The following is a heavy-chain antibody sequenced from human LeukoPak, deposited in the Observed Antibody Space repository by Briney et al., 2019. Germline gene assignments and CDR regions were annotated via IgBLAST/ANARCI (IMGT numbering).Heavy chain of an antibody. J-gene: IGHJ6*02. CDR1: GFTFDNYA. CDR3: TKDYSSGVYYYYGMDV. V-gene: IGHV3-9*01. Sequence: PGRSLRLSCAASGFTFDNYAMHWVRQAPGKGLEWVSGISWNSGTIGYADSVKGRFTISRDNAKNSLYLQVNSLRAEDTAFYYCTKDYSSGVYYYYGMDVWGQGTTVTVSS. D-gene: IGHD3-10*01. CDR2: ISWNSGTI.